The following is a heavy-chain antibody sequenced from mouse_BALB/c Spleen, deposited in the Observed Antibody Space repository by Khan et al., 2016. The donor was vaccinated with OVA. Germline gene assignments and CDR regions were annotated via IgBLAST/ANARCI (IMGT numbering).Heavy chain of an antibody. Sequence: VHLQQSGTELVRPGASVKLSCKASGYSFTNYLINWVKQRPGQGLEWIGNIYPSDSYTNYHHKFNDKATLTVDKSSCTAYLQLSSPTSVGSVVYYCTSEGCDGSSLAYWRPGTLVTGSA. V-gene: IGHV1-69*02. J-gene: IGHJ3*01. CDR3: TSEGCDGSSLAY. CDR1: GYSFTNYL. D-gene: IGHD2-3*01. CDR2: IYPSDSYT.